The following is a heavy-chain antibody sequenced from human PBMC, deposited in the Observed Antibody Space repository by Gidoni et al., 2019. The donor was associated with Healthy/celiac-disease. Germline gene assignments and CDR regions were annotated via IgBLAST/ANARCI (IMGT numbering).Heavy chain of an antibody. Sequence: EVQLLESGGGLVQPGGSLRLSCAASGFTFSSYAMSWVRQAPGKGLEWVSAMSGSGGSTYYADSVKGRFTISRDNSKNTLYLQMNSLRAEDTAVYYCAKAPAPSGLFDYWGQGTLVTVSS. CDR2: MSGSGGST. CDR3: AKAPAPSGLFDY. J-gene: IGHJ4*02. V-gene: IGHV3-23*01. D-gene: IGHD7-27*01. CDR1: GFTFSSYA.